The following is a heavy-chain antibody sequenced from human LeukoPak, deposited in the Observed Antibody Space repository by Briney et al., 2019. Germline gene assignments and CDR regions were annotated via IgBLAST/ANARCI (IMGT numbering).Heavy chain of an antibody. J-gene: IGHJ4*02. V-gene: IGHV3-23*01. D-gene: IGHD6-19*01. CDR2: ISGSGGST. CDR3: AKGPPGYIAVAGTDFDY. CDR1: GFTFSSYA. Sequence: GGSLRLSCAASGFTFSSYAMSWVRQAPGEGLEWVSAISGSGGSTYYADSVKGRFTISRDNSKNTLYLQMNSLRAEDTAVYYCAKGPPGYIAVAGTDFDYWGQGTLVTVSS.